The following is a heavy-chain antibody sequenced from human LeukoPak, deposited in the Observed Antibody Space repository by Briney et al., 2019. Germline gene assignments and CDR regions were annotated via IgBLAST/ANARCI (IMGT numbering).Heavy chain of an antibody. Sequence: GGPLRLSCAASGFTFSSYSMNWVRQAPGKGLEWVSSISSSSSYIYYADSVKGRFTISRDNAKNSLYLQMNSLRAEDTAVYYCARDGWAYYDSSGYGAFDIWGQGTMVTVSS. D-gene: IGHD3-22*01. V-gene: IGHV3-21*01. CDR2: ISSSSSYI. J-gene: IGHJ3*02. CDR1: GFTFSSYS. CDR3: ARDGWAYYDSSGYGAFDI.